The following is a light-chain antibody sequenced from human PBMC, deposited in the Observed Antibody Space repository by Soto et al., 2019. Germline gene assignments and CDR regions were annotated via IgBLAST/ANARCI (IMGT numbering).Light chain of an antibody. Sequence: QPVLTQPRSVSGSPGQSVTISCTGTSSDVGGYNYVSWYQLHPGKAPKLMVYDVTKRPSGVPDRFSGSKSGNTASLTISGLQAEDEADYYCCSYTGTYTLYVFGTGTKAPS. J-gene: IGLJ1*01. V-gene: IGLV2-11*01. CDR3: CSYTGTYTLYV. CDR2: DVT. CDR1: SSDVGGYNY.